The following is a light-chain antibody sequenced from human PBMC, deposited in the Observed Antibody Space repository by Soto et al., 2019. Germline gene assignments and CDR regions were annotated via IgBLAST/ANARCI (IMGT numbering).Light chain of an antibody. V-gene: IGLV1-36*01. CDR1: NSNIGNNA. CDR3: AAWDDSLNGRV. CDR2: YDD. Sequence: QSVLTQPPSVSEAPRQRVTISCSGSNSNIGNNAVNWYQQLPGKAPKLLIYYDDLLPSGVSDRFSGSKSGTSASLAISGLQSEDEADYYCAAWDDSLNGRVFGTGTKVTV. J-gene: IGLJ1*01.